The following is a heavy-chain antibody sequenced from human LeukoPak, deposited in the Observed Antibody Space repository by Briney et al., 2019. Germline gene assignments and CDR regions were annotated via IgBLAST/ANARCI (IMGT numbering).Heavy chain of an antibody. Sequence: QSGGSLRLSCAASGFTFSSYGMHWVRQAPGKGLEWVAVISYDGSNKYYADSVKGRFTISRDNSKNTLYLQMNSPRAEDTAVYYCAKDRWFGEPQGSFFDYWGQGTLVTVSS. CDR1: GFTFSSYG. J-gene: IGHJ4*02. D-gene: IGHD3-10*01. V-gene: IGHV3-30*18. CDR3: AKDRWFGEPQGSFFDY. CDR2: ISYDGSNK.